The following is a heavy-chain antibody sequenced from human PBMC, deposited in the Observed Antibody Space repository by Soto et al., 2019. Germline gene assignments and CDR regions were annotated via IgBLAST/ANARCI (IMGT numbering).Heavy chain of an antibody. CDR2: ISYDGSNK. V-gene: IGHV3-30-3*01. Sequence: QVQLVESGGGVVQPGMSLRLSWAASGFPFSSYAMHWVRQAPGKGLEWVAVISYDGSNKYYADSVKGRFTISRDNSKNKRYRRMDRRRDEDTAVYYCARGHLLLFWELYYYGMDVWGQGSTVTVS. CDR1: GFPFSSYA. J-gene: IGHJ6*02. D-gene: IGHD3-10*01. CDR3: ARGHLLLFWELYYYGMDV.